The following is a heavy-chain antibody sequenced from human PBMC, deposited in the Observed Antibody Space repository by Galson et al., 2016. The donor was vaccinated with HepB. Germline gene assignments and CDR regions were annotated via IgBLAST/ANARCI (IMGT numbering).Heavy chain of an antibody. V-gene: IGHV1-18*01. CDR2: ISGYNGHI. J-gene: IGHJ4*02. Sequence: SVKVSCKASGYTFTSSGISWVRQAPGQGLEWMGWISGYNGHIQYAQKFQDRVTVTADPSTSTAYMELRSLNSDDTAIYYCVRDYSYMPDYWGQGTLVTVSS. D-gene: IGHD2-15*01. CDR3: VRDYSYMPDY. CDR1: GYTFTSSG.